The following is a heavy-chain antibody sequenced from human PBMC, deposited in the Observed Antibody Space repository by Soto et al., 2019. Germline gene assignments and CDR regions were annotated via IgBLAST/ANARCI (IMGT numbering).Heavy chain of an antibody. CDR2: ISGSGGST. CDR3: AKDPLRTGRNNWFDP. V-gene: IGHV3-23*01. CDR1: GFTFSSYA. J-gene: IGHJ5*02. Sequence: PGGSLRLSCAASGFTFSSYAMSWVRQAPGKGLEWVSAISGSGGSTYYADSVKGRFTISRDNSKNTLYLQMNSLRAEDTAVYYWAKDPLRTGRNNWFDPWGQGTLVTVSS. D-gene: IGHD2-15*01.